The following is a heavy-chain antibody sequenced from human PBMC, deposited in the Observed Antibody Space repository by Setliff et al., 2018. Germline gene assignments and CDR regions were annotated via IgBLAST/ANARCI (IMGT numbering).Heavy chain of an antibody. CDR2: IHTGGGST. CDR1: GYSFTGYY. V-gene: IGHV1-46*01. CDR3: ARGGMAAAGRKGVFEY. D-gene: IGHD6-13*01. Sequence: ASVKVSCKASGYSFTGYYMHWVRQAPGQGLEWMGIIHTGGGSTSYAPKFQGRVTMTSDTSTNTIYMEVNIVRLDDTAIYYCARGGMAAAGRKGVFEYWGQGTLGTVSS. J-gene: IGHJ4*02.